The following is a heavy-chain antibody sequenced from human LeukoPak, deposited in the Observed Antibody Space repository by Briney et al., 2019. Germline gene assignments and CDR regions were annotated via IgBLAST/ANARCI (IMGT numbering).Heavy chain of an antibody. CDR1: GYTFTSYG. CDR3: ARVGIPTYSYYMDV. Sequence: SVKVSCKASGYTFTSYGISWVRQAPGQGLEWMGWISTYNGKTNYAQKLQGRVTMTTDTSTSTAYMELRSLRSDDTAVYYCARVGIPTYSYYMDVWGKGTTVSVSS. V-gene: IGHV1-18*01. J-gene: IGHJ6*03. CDR2: ISTYNGKT.